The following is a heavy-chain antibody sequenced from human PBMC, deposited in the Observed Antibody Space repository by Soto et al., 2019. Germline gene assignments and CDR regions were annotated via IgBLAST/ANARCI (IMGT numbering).Heavy chain of an antibody. D-gene: IGHD6-25*01. V-gene: IGHV4-59*01. CDR2: IYYSGST. CDR3: ARNQQPLEGKYYYGMDV. J-gene: IGHJ6*02. Sequence: SETLSLTCTVSGGSISSYYWSWIRQPPGKGLEWIGYIYYSGSTNYNPSLKSRVTISVDTSKNQFSLKLSSVTAADTAVYYCARNQQPLEGKYYYGMDVWGQGTTVTVSS. CDR1: GGSISSYY.